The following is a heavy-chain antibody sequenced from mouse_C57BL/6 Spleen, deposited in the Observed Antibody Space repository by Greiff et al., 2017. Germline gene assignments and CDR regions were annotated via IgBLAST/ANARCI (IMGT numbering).Heavy chain of an antibody. CDR3: ASPLPLLYAMDY. Sequence: VQRVESGPELVKPGASVKISCKASGYAFSSSWMNWVKQRPGKGLEWIGRIYPGDGDTNYNGKFKGKATLTADKSSSTAYMQLSSLTSEDSAVYFCASPLPLLYAMDYWGQGTSVTVSS. CDR1: GYAFSSSW. D-gene: IGHD2-10*01. J-gene: IGHJ4*01. V-gene: IGHV1-82*01. CDR2: IYPGDGDT.